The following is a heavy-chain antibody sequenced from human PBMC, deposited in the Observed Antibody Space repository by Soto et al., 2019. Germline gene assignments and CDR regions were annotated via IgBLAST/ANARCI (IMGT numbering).Heavy chain of an antibody. CDR2: INIDGSSI. CDR1: GFTVSSYW. Sequence: EEQLVESGGGLVQPGGSLRLSCTASGFTVSSYWTHWVRQAPGKGLEWVSRINIDGSSITYPDSMKGRFTMSRDNAKNTLYPQLNSLRAEDTAVYYCIGGGSGWSTVDVWGQGTTVIVS. D-gene: IGHD6-19*01. V-gene: IGHV3-74*03. J-gene: IGHJ6*02. CDR3: IGGGSGWSTVDV.